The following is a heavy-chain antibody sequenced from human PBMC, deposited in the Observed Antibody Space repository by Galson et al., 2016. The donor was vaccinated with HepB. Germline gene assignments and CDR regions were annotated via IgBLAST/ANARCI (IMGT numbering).Heavy chain of an antibody. J-gene: IGHJ4*02. D-gene: IGHD3-22*01. CDR2: IDWDDDK. CDR1: GLSLSTSGMR. V-gene: IGHV2-70*04. CDR3: ARNINYDARGGVDY. Sequence: PALVTPTQTLRLTCSFSGLSLSTSGMRVSWIRQPPGKALEWLASIDWDDDKFYSTSLKTRLTISKDTSKNQVVLTMTNMDPVDTATYYCARNINYDARGGVDYWGQGSLVTVSS.